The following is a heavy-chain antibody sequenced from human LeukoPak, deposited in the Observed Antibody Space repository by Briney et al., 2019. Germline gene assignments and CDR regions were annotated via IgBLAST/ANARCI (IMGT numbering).Heavy chain of an antibody. D-gene: IGHD1-26*01. CDR1: GFNFKNYW. V-gene: IGHV3-74*01. J-gene: IGHJ5*02. Sequence: PGGSLRLSCAASGFNFKNYWMHWVRQAPGKGLEWVSRIINDGSSTTYADSVKGRFTISRDNAKDTLYLQMNSLRVEDTAVYYCARSVGSTNDDWFDPWGQGTLVTVSS. CDR2: IINDGSST. CDR3: ARSVGSTNDDWFDP.